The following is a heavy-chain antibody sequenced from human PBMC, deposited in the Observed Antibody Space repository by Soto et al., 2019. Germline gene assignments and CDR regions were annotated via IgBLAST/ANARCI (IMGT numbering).Heavy chain of an antibody. V-gene: IGHV3-53*01. CDR3: ARDRLGYCSSTSCYNYYYGMDV. J-gene: IGHJ6*02. Sequence: TGWSLRLSCAASGFTVSSNYMSWVRQAPGKGLEWVSVIYSGGSTYYADSVKGRFTISRDNSKNTLYLQMNSLRAEDTAVYYCARDRLGYCSSTSCYNYYYGMDVWGQGTTVTVSS. D-gene: IGHD2-2*02. CDR2: IYSGGST. CDR1: GFTVSSNY.